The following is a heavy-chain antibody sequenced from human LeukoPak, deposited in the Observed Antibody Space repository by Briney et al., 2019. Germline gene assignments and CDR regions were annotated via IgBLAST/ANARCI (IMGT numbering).Heavy chain of an antibody. D-gene: IGHD6-13*01. CDR3: ATKIGTYYYYYMDV. CDR1: GYTLTEXX. J-gene: IGHJ6*03. Sequence: SGYTLTEXXXXXXXXXXGKXXXXXXXFDPEDGETIYAQKFQGRVTMTEDTSTDTAYMELSSLRSEDTAVYYCATKIGTYYYYYMDVWGKGTTVTVSS. CDR2: FDPEDGET. V-gene: IGHV1-24*01.